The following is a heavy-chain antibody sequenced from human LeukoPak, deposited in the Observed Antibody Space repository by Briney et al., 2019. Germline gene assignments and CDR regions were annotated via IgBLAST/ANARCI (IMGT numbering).Heavy chain of an antibody. CDR3: ARGSRTVLRKYYMDV. Sequence: PSETLSLTCAVYGGSFSGYYWSWIRQPPGKGLEWIGEINHSGSTNYNPSLKSRVTISVDTSKNQFSLKLSSVTAADTAVYYCARGSRTVLRKYYMDVWGKGTTVTVSS. CDR2: INHSGST. V-gene: IGHV4-34*01. D-gene: IGHD3-3*01. J-gene: IGHJ6*03. CDR1: GGSFSGYY.